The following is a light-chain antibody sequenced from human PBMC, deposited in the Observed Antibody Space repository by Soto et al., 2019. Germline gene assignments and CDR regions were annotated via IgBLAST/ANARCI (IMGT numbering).Light chain of an antibody. V-gene: IGKV1-6*01. CDR1: QGIRND. Sequence: AIQMTQSPSSLSASVGDRVTITCRASQGIRNDLNWYQQKPGKAPKLLIYAASSLQSGVPLKFSGSGSGTDFTLTISSLQPEDFATYYCLQDYNYPRTFGQGTKVEIK. CDR3: LQDYNYPRT. J-gene: IGKJ1*01. CDR2: AAS.